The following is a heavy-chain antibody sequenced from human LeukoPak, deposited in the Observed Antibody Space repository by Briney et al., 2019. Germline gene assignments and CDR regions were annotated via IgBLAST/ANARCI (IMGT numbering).Heavy chain of an antibody. Sequence: GASVKVSCKASGYTFTTYGISWVRRAPGQGLEWMGWIGAHNGHTNYAQNLQGRVTMTTDTSTSTAYMELRSLRSDDTAVYYCARVEDRDNVWGSYRLADYWGQGTLVTVSS. CDR1: GYTFTTYG. CDR3: ARVEDRDNVWGSYRLADY. V-gene: IGHV1-18*04. D-gene: IGHD3-16*02. CDR2: IGAHNGHT. J-gene: IGHJ4*02.